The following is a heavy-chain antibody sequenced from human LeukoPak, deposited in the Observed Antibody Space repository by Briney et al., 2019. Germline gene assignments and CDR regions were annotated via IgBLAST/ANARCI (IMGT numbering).Heavy chain of an antibody. CDR2: IGHSSSPI. CDR1: GFAFGSFG. D-gene: IGHD2-15*01. J-gene: IGHJ4*02. CDR3: ARAAFGSGPDY. V-gene: IGHV3-48*01. Sequence: GGSLRLSCAASGFAFGSFGMSWVRQAPGKGLQWISYIGHSSSPIYYADSLKGRFTISRDNAKNSLYLQMNSLRVEDTAVYYCARAAFGSGPDYWGQGTLVSVSS.